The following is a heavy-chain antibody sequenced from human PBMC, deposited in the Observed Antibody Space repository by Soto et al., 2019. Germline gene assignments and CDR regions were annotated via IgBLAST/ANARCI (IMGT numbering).Heavy chain of an antibody. CDR3: AKEVRYYYDSRGVDAFDI. CDR1: GFTFSSYG. J-gene: IGHJ3*02. Sequence: QVQLVESGGSVVQPGRSLRLSCAASGFTFSSYGMHWVRQAPGKGLEWVAVISYHGSDQYYADSVKGRYTISRDNSKNTXXLQMNSLRAEDTAVYYCAKEVRYYYDSRGVDAFDIWGQGTVVTVSS. V-gene: IGHV3-30*18. CDR2: ISYHGSDQ. D-gene: IGHD3-22*01.